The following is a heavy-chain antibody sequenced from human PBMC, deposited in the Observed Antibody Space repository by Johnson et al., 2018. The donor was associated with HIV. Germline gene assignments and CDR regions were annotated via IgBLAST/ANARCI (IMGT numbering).Heavy chain of an antibody. CDR3: TKDIGGDGKLDAFDI. D-gene: IGHD5-24*01. CDR2: ISWYGGTT. Sequence: EVKLLESGGVVVQPGGSLRLSCAASGFKFHEYAMHWVRQAPGKGLEWVSLISWYGGTTNYADSVKGRFTISRDNNKNSLYLQMNSLRVEDTALYYCTKDIGGDGKLDAFDIWGQGTMVTVSS. CDR1: GFKFHEYA. V-gene: IGHV3-43D*04. J-gene: IGHJ3*02.